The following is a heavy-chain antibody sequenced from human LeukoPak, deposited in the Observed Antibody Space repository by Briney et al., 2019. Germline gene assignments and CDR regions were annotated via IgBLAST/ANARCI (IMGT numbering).Heavy chain of an antibody. CDR2: IHSSGAT. D-gene: IGHD5-12*01. Sequence: GGSLRLSCAASGFTGSNNYVSWVRQAPGMGLEWVSAIHSSGATCYADSVKGRFTISIDNSKNTLYLQMNSLRAEDTAVYYCARGWSQNIVPSAELYYYYYYGMDVWGQGTTVTVSS. CDR3: ARGWSQNIVPSAELYYYYYYGMDV. J-gene: IGHJ6*02. CDR1: GFTGSNNY. V-gene: IGHV3-66*03.